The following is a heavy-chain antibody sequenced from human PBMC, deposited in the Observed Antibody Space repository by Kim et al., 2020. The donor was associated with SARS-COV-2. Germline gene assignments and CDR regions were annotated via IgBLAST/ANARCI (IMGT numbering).Heavy chain of an antibody. CDR2: ISPNGNEK. J-gene: IGHJ5*02. CDR1: GFTFSERW. V-gene: IGHV3-7*01. CDR3: AKSIA. Sequence: GGSLRLSCIASGFTFSERWMSWVRQAPGKGLEWVANISPNGNEKYYADSVKGRFSISRDNAKNSLFLQMNSLRAEDTAVYYCAKSIAWGQGTLVTVSS.